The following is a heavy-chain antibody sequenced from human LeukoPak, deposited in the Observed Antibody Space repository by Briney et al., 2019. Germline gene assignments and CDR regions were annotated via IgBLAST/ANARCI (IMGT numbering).Heavy chain of an antibody. CDR3: AKSRSGYDIRYYFDY. V-gene: IGHV3-23*01. J-gene: IGHJ4*02. D-gene: IGHD5-12*01. CDR2: ISGSGGST. CDR1: GFTFSSYA. Sequence: GGSLRLSCAASGFTFSSYAMSWVRQAPGKGLEWVSAISGSGGSTYYADSVKGRFTISRDNSKNTLYLQMNSLRAEDTAVYYCAKSRSGYDIRYYFDYWGQGTLATVSS.